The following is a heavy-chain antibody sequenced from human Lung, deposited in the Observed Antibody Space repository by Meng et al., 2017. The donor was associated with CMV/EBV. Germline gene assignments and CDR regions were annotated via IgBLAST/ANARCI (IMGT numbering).Heavy chain of an antibody. J-gene: IGHJ3*02. CDR1: WFTVSSNY. Sequence: GEFXKTPXAAPWFTVSSNYMSWVRPAPGKGLEWVSVIYSSGSTYYADSVKGRFTISRDNSKNTLYLQMNSLRAEDTAVYYCARADCSSTSCYKSAFDIWGQGXMVTVSS. D-gene: IGHD2-2*02. CDR3: ARADCSSTSCYKSAFDI. V-gene: IGHV3-53*01. CDR2: IYSSGST.